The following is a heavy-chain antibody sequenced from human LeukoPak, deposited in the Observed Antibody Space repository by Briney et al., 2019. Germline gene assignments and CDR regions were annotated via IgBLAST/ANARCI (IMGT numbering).Heavy chain of an antibody. CDR2: IYHSGST. Sequence: SETLSLTCAVSGGPISSGGYSWSWIRQPPGKGLEWIGYIYHSGSTYYNPSLKSRVTISVDRSKNQFSLKLSSVTAVDTAVYYCARGGYDFWSGSTYYFDYWGQGTLVTVSS. CDR1: GGPISSGGYS. V-gene: IGHV4-30-2*01. D-gene: IGHD3-3*01. CDR3: ARGGYDFWSGSTYYFDY. J-gene: IGHJ4*02.